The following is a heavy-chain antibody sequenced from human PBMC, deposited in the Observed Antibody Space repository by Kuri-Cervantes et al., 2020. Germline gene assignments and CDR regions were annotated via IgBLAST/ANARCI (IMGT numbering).Heavy chain of an antibody. Sequence: GGSLRLSCAASGFTFSSYAMSWVRQAPGKGLEWVSAISGSGGSTYYADSVKGRFTISRDNSKNTLYLQMYSLRAEDTAVYYCAKETLYGGNPWYYFDYWGQGTLVTVSS. CDR3: AKETLYGGNPWYYFDY. J-gene: IGHJ4*02. V-gene: IGHV3-23*01. CDR2: ISGSGGST. D-gene: IGHD4-23*01. CDR1: GFTFSSYA.